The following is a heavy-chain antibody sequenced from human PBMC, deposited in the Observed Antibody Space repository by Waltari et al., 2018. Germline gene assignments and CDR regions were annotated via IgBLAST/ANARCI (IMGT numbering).Heavy chain of an antibody. CDR3: ARRRTTVTTYYFDY. D-gene: IGHD4-17*01. V-gene: IGHV4-39*01. CDR2: IDYSGST. CDR1: GGSLSSSGYY. J-gene: IGHJ4*02. Sequence: QLQLQESGPGLVQPSETLSLTCTVSGGSLSSSGYYWGWIRQPPGKGLERIGSIDYSGSTYYNPSLQSRVTISVDTSKNQFSLKLSSVTAADTAVFFCARRRTTVTTYYFDYWGQGTLVTVSS.